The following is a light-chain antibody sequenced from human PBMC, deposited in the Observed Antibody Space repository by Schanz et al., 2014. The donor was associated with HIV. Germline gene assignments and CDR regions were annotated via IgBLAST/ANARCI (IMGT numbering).Light chain of an antibody. V-gene: IGLV2-8*01. CDR2: DVT. CDR1: TSDIGNHDF. CDR3: SSYADGGTYV. Sequence: QSALTQPPSASGSPGQSVTISCTGTTSDIGNHDFVSWYQQHPGKAPKLMIYDVTKRPSGVPARFSGSKSGNTASLTVSGLQADDEADYYCSSYADGGTYVFGSGTKLTVL. J-gene: IGLJ1*01.